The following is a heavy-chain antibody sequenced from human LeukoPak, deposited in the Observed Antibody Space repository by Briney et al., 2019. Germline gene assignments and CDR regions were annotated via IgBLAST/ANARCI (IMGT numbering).Heavy chain of an antibody. J-gene: IGHJ4*02. CDR2: ISSSSSTI. CDR3: ALTMVRGLFDY. D-gene: IGHD3-10*01. V-gene: IGHV3-48*04. Sequence: GGSLRHSCAASGFTFSSYSMNWVRQAPGKGLEWVSYISSSSSTIYYADSVKGRFTISRDNAKNSLYLQMNSLRAEDTAVYYCALTMVRGLFDYWGQGTLVTVSS. CDR1: GFTFSSYS.